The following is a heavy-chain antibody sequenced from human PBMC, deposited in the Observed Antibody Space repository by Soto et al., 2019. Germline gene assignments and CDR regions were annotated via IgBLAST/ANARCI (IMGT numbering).Heavy chain of an antibody. J-gene: IGHJ4*02. V-gene: IGHV1-69*01. CDR1: GGTFSSYA. Sequence: VKVSCKASGGTFSSYAISWVRQAPGQGLEWMGGIIPIFGTANYAQKFQGRVTITADESTSTAYVELSSLRSEDTAAYYCASAPGYCSSTSCLSYTPRYSSSWYAPFDYWGQGTLVTAPQ. CDR2: IIPIFGTA. D-gene: IGHD2-2*01. CDR3: ASAPGYCSSTSCLSYTPRYSSSWYAPFDY.